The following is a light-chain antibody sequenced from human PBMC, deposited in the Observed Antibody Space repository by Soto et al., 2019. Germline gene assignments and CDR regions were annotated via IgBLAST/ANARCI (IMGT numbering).Light chain of an antibody. Sequence: EVVLTQSPASLSLSPGERATLSCRASQSVASHFAWYQQKPGQAPRLLLYDATKRATGIPARFSGNGFVTSFSLTISSLAPEDVAVYYCQQRSSVITFGQGTRLDIK. CDR3: QQRSSVIT. CDR1: QSVASH. V-gene: IGKV3-11*01. J-gene: IGKJ5*01. CDR2: DAT.